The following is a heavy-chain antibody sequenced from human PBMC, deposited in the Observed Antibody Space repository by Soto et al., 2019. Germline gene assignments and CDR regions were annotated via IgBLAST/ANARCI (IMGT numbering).Heavy chain of an antibody. J-gene: IGHJ4*02. D-gene: IGHD3-16*01. V-gene: IGHV3-15*07. CDR3: TTIVPWGWNS. Sequence: DVQLVESGGGLVKPGGSLRLSCAASGFSFSDTWMNWVRQAPGRGLEWVGRIKKRRDGGTTDYDAIVRGRFTISRDDSTHTLYLHMSSLKTEDTAIYYCTTIVPWGWNSWGQGTLVTVSS. CDR1: GFSFSDTW. CDR2: IKKRRDGGTT.